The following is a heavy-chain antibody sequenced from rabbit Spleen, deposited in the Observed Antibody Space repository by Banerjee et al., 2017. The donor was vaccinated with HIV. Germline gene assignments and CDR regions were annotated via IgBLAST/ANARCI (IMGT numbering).Heavy chain of an antibody. Sequence: QEQLEESGGDLVKPGASLTLTCIASGVSFSGDSYMCWVRQAPGKGLEWIACIDTGSSGFTYFASWAKGRFTISKTSSTTVTLQMTSLTAADTATYFCARDTSSSFSSYGMDLWGPGPLVTVS. J-gene: IGHJ6*01. CDR3: ARDTSSSFSSYGMDL. V-gene: IGHV1S45*01. CDR2: IDTGSSGFT. CDR1: GVSFSGDSY. D-gene: IGHD1-1*01.